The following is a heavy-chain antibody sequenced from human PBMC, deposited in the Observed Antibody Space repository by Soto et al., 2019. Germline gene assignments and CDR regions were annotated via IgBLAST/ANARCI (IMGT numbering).Heavy chain of an antibody. J-gene: IGHJ4*02. CDR3: ARGYYDRSGYYPTDY. CDR1: GYTFTDYD. V-gene: IGHV1-8*01. D-gene: IGHD3-22*01. CDR2: MNAKSANT. Sequence: QVQLVQSGAEVKKPGASVKVSCKTSGYTFTDYDIIWVRQATGQGLEWMGWMNAKSANTGYARKFQGRVTMTWDSSISTGYMEMSSLRSEDTAIYYCARGYYDRSGYYPTDYWGQGTLVTVSS.